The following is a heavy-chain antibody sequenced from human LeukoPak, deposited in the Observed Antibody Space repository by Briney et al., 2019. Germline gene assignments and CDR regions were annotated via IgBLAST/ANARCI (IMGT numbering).Heavy chain of an antibody. D-gene: IGHD1-1*01. V-gene: IGHV4-59*01. J-gene: IGHJ1*01. Sequence: PSETLSLTCSVSGGSISSYYWSWIRQPPGKGLEWIGYIYYSGSTNYNPSLKSRVTISVDTSKNQFSLKLSSVTAADTAVYYCARAQPPPGYFQHWGQGTLVTVSS. CDR1: GGSISSYY. CDR2: IYYSGST. CDR3: ARAQPPPGYFQH.